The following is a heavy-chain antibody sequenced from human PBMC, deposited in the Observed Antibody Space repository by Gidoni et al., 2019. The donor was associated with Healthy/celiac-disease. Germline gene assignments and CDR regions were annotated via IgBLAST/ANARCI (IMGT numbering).Heavy chain of an antibody. CDR3: ARDDYGAGFYYYYYGMDV. Sequence: QVQLVESGGGVVQPGRSLRLSCAASGFTFSSYAMHWVRQAPGKGLEWVAVISYDGSNKYYADSVKCRFTISRDNSKNTLYLQMNSLRAEDTAVYYWARDDYGAGFYYYYYGMDVWGQGTTVTVSS. CDR1: GFTFSSYA. CDR2: ISYDGSNK. V-gene: IGHV3-30*04. D-gene: IGHD4-17*01. J-gene: IGHJ6*02.